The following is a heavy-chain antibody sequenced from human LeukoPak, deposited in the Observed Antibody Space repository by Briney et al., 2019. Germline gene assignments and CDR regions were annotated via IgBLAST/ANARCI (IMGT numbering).Heavy chain of an antibody. CDR1: VYTFTGYY. CDR3: ARDILGGTDPGYNWFDP. Sequence: GASVKVSCKPSVYTFTGYYMHWVRQAPRQGVEWMGWINPNSGCTNYAQKFQGRVTMTRDTSISTAYMELSRLRSDGTAVYYCARDILGGTDPGYNWFDPWGEGTLVTVSS. J-gene: IGHJ5*02. V-gene: IGHV1-2*02. D-gene: IGHD1-26*01. CDR2: INPNSGCT.